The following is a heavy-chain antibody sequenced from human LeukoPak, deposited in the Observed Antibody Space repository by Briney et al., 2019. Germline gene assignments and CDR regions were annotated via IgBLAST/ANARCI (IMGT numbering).Heavy chain of an antibody. Sequence: SETLSLTCAVYGGSFSGYYWSWIRQPPGKGLEWIGEINHSGSTNYNPSLKSRVTISVDTSKNQFSLKLSSVTAADTAVHYCARVSVVVTALFDYWGQGTLVTVSS. J-gene: IGHJ4*02. CDR3: ARVSVVVTALFDY. D-gene: IGHD2-21*02. CDR1: GGSFSGYY. CDR2: INHSGST. V-gene: IGHV4-34*01.